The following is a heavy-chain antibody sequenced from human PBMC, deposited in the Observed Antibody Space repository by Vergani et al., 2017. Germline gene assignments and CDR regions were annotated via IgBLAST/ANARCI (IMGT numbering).Heavy chain of an antibody. D-gene: IGHD5-12*01. V-gene: IGHV4-34*01. CDR1: GGSFSGYY. CDR2: INHSGST. CDR3: ATLATSYYYYYGMDV. J-gene: IGHJ6*02. Sequence: QVQLQESGAGLLKPSETLSLTCAVYGGSFSGYYWSWIRQPPGKGLEWIGEINHSGSTNYNPSLKSRVTISVDTSKNQFSLKLSSVTAADTAVYYCATLATSYYYYYGMDVWGQGTTVTVSS.